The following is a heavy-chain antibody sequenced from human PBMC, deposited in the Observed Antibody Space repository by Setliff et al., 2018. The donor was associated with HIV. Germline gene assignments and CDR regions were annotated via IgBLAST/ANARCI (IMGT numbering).Heavy chain of an antibody. V-gene: IGHV4-61*09. CDR2: IHTSGST. J-gene: IGHJ4*02. Sequence: ASETLSLTCTVSGDSINSGTYYWSWIRQPAGKGLEWIGHIHTSGSTKYNPSLKSRVTISADTSKNQFSLNLSSVTAAETAVYYCARVGYHGSGRYSFDYWGQGTLVTSPQ. CDR1: GDSINSGTYY. CDR3: ARVGYHGSGRYSFDY. D-gene: IGHD3-10*01.